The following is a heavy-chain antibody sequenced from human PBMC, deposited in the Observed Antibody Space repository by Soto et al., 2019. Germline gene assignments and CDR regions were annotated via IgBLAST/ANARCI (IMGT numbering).Heavy chain of an antibody. V-gene: IGHV3-33*01. J-gene: IGHJ6*02. D-gene: IGHD3-10*01. CDR3: ARDTARAMVRIYYGMDV. CDR1: GFTFSSYG. CDR2: IWYDGSNK. Sequence: QVQLVESGGGVVQPGRSLRLSCAASGFTFSSYGMHWVRQAPGKGLVWVAVIWYDGSNKYYADSVKGRFTISRDNSKNTLYLQMNSLRAEDTAVYYCARDTARAMVRIYYGMDVWGQGTTVTVSS.